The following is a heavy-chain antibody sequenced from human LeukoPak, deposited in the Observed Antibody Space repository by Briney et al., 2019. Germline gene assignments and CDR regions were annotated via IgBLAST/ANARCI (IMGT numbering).Heavy chain of an antibody. J-gene: IGHJ4*02. D-gene: IGHD3-16*01. CDR3: AREGGRGSPFDY. CDR1: GFTFSSYS. Sequence: PGGSLRLSCAASGFTFSSYSMNWVRQAPGKGLEWVSSISSSSSYIYYADSVKGRFTISRDNAKNSLYLQMNSLRAEDTAVYYCAREGGRGSPFDYWGQGTLVTVSS. V-gene: IGHV3-21*01. CDR2: ISSSSSYI.